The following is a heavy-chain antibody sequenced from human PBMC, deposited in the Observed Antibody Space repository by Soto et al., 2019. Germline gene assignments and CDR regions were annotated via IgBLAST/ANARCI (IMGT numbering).Heavy chain of an antibody. CDR1: GGSFSGYY. Sequence: SETLSLTCAVYGGSFSGYYWSWIRQPPGKGLEWIGEINHSGSTNYNPSLKSRVTISVDTSKNQFSLKLSSVTAADTAVYYCLMVTFSAMDVWGQGTTVTVSS. J-gene: IGHJ6*02. V-gene: IGHV4-34*01. D-gene: IGHD2-15*01. CDR2: INHSGST. CDR3: LMVTFSAMDV.